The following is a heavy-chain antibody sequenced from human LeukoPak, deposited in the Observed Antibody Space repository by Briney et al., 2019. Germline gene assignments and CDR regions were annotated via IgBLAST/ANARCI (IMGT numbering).Heavy chain of an antibody. J-gene: IGHJ5*02. Sequence: ASVKVSCKASGYTFTSYGISWVRQAPGQGLEWMGWISAYNGNTNYAQKLQGRVTMTTDTSTSTAYMELRSLRSDDTAVYYCARDRVTVRYSSSWYSFDPWGQGTLVTVSS. CDR1: GYTFTSYG. CDR3: ARDRVTVRYSSSWYSFDP. D-gene: IGHD6-13*01. V-gene: IGHV1-18*01. CDR2: ISAYNGNT.